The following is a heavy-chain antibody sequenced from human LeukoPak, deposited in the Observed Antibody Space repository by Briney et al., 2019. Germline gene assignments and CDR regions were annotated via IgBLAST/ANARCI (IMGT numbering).Heavy chain of an antibody. CDR2: IIPILGTA. J-gene: IGHJ5*02. Sequence: ASVKVSCKASRGTFSSYAISWVRQAPGQGLEWMGGIIPILGTANYAQKFQGRVTITADESTSTAYMELSSLRSEDTAIYYCARKGGYSYGYKDNWFDPWGQGTLVTVSS. CDR3: ARKGGYSYGYKDNWFDP. V-gene: IGHV1-69*13. D-gene: IGHD5-18*01. CDR1: RGTFSSYA.